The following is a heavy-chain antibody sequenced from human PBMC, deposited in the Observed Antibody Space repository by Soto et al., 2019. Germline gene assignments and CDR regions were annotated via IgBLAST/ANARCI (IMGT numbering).Heavy chain of an antibody. CDR1: GGSFSGYY. CDR2: INHSGST. Sequence: SETLSLTCAVYGGSFSGYYWSWIRQPPGKGLEWIGEINHSGSTNYNPSLKSRVTISVDTSKNQFSLKLSPVTASDTAVYYCAREGYYYGPGSQTFDYGGQGTLVTVSS. J-gene: IGHJ4*02. V-gene: IGHV4-34*01. D-gene: IGHD3-10*01. CDR3: AREGYYYGPGSQTFDY.